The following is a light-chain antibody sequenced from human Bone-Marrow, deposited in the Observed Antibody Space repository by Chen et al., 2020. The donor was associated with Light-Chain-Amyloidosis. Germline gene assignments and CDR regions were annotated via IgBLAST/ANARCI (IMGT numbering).Light chain of an antibody. V-gene: IGLV3-21*02. CDR2: DDS. CDR3: QVWDRSSDRPV. Sequence: SYVLTQPSSVSVAPGQTATIACGGNNIGSTSVHWYQQTPGQAPLLVVYDDSYRPSGIPERLSGSNSGNTATLTISRVEAGDGADYYCQVWDRSSDRPVFGGGTKLTVL. CDR1: NIGSTS. J-gene: IGLJ3*02.